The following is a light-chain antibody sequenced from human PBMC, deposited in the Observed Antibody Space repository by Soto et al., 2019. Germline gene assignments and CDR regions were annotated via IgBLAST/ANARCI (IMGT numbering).Light chain of an antibody. CDR1: SSDVGGYSY. CDR3: SSYAGSNNYV. Sequence: QSVLTQPPSASGSPGQSVTISCTGTSSDVGGYSYVSWYQQHPGKAPKLMIYEVSKRPSGVPDRFSGSTSGNTASLTVSGLQAEDQADYYCSSYAGSNNYVFVTGTKXXV. V-gene: IGLV2-8*01. CDR2: EVS. J-gene: IGLJ1*01.